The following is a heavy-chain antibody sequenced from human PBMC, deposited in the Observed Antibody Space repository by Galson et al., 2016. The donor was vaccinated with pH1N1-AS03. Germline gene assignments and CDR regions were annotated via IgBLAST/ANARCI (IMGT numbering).Heavy chain of an antibody. D-gene: IGHD3-22*01. J-gene: IGHJ4*02. CDR3: SRDGGYSIGWIDF. Sequence: SLRLSCAASGFTFSTYTMNWVRQAPGKGLEWVAYITSSSRFIYYADAVQGRFTISKDSPKNSVYLHMNGLRADDTAVYYCSRDGGYSIGWIDFWGQGTLVSVSS. CDR2: ITSSSRFI. CDR1: GFTFSTYT. V-gene: IGHV3-21*01.